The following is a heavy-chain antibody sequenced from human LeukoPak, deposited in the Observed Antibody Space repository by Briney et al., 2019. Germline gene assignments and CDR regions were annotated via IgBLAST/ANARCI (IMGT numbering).Heavy chain of an antibody. D-gene: IGHD5-18*01. Sequence: PSDTLSLTCAVSGYSISSSNWWGWIRQPPGKGLEWIGYFYYSGSTYYNPSLKSRVTMSVDTSKNQFSLKLSSVTAVDTAVYYCATASLGYSYGPLFDYWGQGTLVTVSS. J-gene: IGHJ4*02. CDR1: GYSISSSNW. CDR3: ATASLGYSYGPLFDY. CDR2: FYYSGST. V-gene: IGHV4-28*01.